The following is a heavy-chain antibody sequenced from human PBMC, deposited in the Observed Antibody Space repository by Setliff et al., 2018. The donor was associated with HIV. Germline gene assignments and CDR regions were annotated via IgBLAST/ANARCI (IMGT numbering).Heavy chain of an antibody. J-gene: IGHJ5*02. Sequence: SETLSLTCAVYGGSFHSYYWTWIRQSPGKGLEWIGEITDSGVTNYHPSLKSRVTISLDPSKNQFSLRLTSVTAADTAVYYCAKGVKWLDPWGQGALVTAPQ. V-gene: IGHV4-34*01. CDR3: AKGVKWLDP. D-gene: IGHD3-16*01. CDR2: ITDSGVT. CDR1: GGSFHSYY.